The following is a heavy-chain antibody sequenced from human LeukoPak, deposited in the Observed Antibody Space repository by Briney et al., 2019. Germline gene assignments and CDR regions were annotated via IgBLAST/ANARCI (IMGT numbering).Heavy chain of an antibody. D-gene: IGHD3-3*01. CDR3: AASVRTESGLDY. Sequence: KSGGSLRLSCAASGFTFSSCRMSWVRQAPGKGLEWVSSITSSSIYIYYADSVKGRFTISSENDKNSLSLQMNSLSAEDTAVYFCAASVRTESGLDYWGQGTLVTVSS. CDR2: ITSSSIYI. V-gene: IGHV3-21*01. J-gene: IGHJ4*02. CDR1: GFTFSSCR.